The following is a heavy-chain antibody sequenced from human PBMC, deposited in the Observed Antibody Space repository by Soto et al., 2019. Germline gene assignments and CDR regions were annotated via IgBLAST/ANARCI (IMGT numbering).Heavy chain of an antibody. Sequence: SETLSLTCTVSGGSISSSSYYWGLIRQPPGKGLEWIGSICYSGSTYYNPSLKSRVTISVATSKNPFSLKLSSVSAADTAVYYCARLGSQPGPYYYYYMDVWGKGTTVTVSS. J-gene: IGHJ6*03. CDR3: ARLGSQPGPYYYYYMDV. CDR2: ICYSGST. V-gene: IGHV4-39*01. CDR1: GGSISSSSYY.